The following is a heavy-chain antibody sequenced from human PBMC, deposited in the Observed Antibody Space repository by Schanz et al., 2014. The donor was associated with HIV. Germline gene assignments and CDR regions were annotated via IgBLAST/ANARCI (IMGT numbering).Heavy chain of an antibody. J-gene: IGHJ4*02. CDR2: MIWNNGI. CDR3: AKHWDYYDSSAFDY. Sequence: EVQLVESGGGLVKPGGSLRLSCAASGFSFSVYSMNWVRQAPGKGLEWVAHMIWNNGIYYADSVKGRFTISRDNSKNTLYLQMNSLRAEDTALYYCAKHWDYYDSSAFDYWGQGTRVTVAS. D-gene: IGHD3-22*01. CDR1: GFSFSVYS. V-gene: IGHV3-21*05.